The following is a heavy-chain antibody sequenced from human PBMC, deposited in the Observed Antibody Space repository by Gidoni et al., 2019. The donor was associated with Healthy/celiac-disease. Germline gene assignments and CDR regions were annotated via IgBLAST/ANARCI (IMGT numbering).Heavy chain of an antibody. Sequence: QVQLVQSGAEVKKPGSSVKVSCKASGGTFGSYAISWVRQAPGQGLEWMGGIIPIFGTANYAQKFQGRVTITADKSTSTAYMELSSLRSEDTAVYYCAREAYCSSTSCYTFDYWGQGTLVTVSS. J-gene: IGHJ4*02. CDR1: GGTFGSYA. D-gene: IGHD2-2*02. V-gene: IGHV1-69*06. CDR3: AREAYCSSTSCYTFDY. CDR2: IIPIFGTA.